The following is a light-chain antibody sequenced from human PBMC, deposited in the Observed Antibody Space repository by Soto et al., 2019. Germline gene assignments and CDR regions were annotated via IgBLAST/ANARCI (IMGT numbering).Light chain of an antibody. CDR1: QSVNSDY. Sequence: EIVLTQSPGTLSLSPGERATLSCRASQSVNSDYLAWYQQKPGQGPRVLMYGASNRATGIPDRFSGSGSGTDFTLTISRLEHDDFAVYYCQQYDSSPRTFGQGTKVEIK. CDR3: QQYDSSPRT. V-gene: IGKV3-20*01. J-gene: IGKJ1*01. CDR2: GAS.